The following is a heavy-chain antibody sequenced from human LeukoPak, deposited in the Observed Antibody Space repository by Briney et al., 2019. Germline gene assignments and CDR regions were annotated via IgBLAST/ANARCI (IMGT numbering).Heavy chain of an antibody. CDR2: INPNSGGT. V-gene: IGHV1-2*02. CDR1: GYTFTGYY. Sequence: VASVKVSCKASGYTFTGYYIHWVRQAPGQGLEWMGWINPNSGGTNYAQKFQGRVTMTRDTSISTAYLDLRRLRSDDTAVYYCARWTTTYLDYWGQGTLVTVSS. J-gene: IGHJ4*02. CDR3: ARWTTTYLDY. D-gene: IGHD4-11*01.